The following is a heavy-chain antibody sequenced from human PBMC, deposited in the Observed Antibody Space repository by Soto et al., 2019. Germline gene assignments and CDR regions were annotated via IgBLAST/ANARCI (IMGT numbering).Heavy chain of an antibody. CDR3: VRDGTKTLRDWFDP. Sequence: PSETLSLTCTVSGASISGFYWSWIRKSAGKGLEWIGRIYATGTTDYNPSLKSRVMMSVDTSKKQFSLKLRSVTAADTAVYYCVRDGTKTLRDWFDPWGQGVSVTVSS. V-gene: IGHV4-4*07. CDR1: GASISGFY. D-gene: IGHD1-1*01. CDR2: IYATGTT. J-gene: IGHJ5*02.